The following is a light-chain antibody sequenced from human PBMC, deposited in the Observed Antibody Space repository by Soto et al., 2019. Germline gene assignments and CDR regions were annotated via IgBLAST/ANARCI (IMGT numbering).Light chain of an antibody. Sequence: QLVLTQSPSASASLGASVRLTCTLSSGHSSYAIAWHQQQPEKGPRYLMKLNSDGSHNKGDGIPDRFSGSSSGAERYLTISSLQSEDDADYYCQTWGTGIQVFGTGTKVTVL. J-gene: IGLJ1*01. CDR2: LNSDGSH. CDR3: QTWGTGIQV. CDR1: SGHSSYA. V-gene: IGLV4-69*01.